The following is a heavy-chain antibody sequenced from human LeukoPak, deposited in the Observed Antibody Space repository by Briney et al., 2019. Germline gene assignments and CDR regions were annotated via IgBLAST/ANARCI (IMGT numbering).Heavy chain of an antibody. CDR3: AKDGYSGYQYFDY. CDR2: ISYDGSNK. Sequence: GRPLRLSCAASGFTFSSYGMHWVRQAPGKGLEWVAVISYDGSNKYYADSVKGRFTIPRDNSKNTLYLQMNSLRAEGTAVYYCAKDGYSGYQYFDYWGQGTLVTVSS. J-gene: IGHJ4*02. D-gene: IGHD5-12*01. CDR1: GFTFSSYG. V-gene: IGHV3-30*18.